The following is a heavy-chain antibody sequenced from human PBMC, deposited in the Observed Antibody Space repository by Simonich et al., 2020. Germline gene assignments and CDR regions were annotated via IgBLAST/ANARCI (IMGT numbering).Heavy chain of an antibody. Sequence: QVQLQESGPGLVKPSETLSLTCAVSGYSISSVYYWGCVRQPPGKGREWIGSIYHRGSTHYNPSLKSRVTISEDTSKNQFSLKLSSVTAADTAVYYCARVGYSNYYYYGMDVWGQGTTVTVSS. J-gene: IGHJ6*02. CDR2: IYHRGST. CDR1: GYSISSVYY. CDR3: ARVGYSNYYYYGMDV. V-gene: IGHV4-38-2*01. D-gene: IGHD6-13*01.